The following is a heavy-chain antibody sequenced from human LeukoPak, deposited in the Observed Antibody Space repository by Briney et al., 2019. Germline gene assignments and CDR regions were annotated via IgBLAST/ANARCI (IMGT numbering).Heavy chain of an antibody. V-gene: IGHV4-59*01. D-gene: IGHD3-10*01. CDR1: GGSISGYY. CDR2: IYYSGST. J-gene: IGHJ5*02. CDR3: ARLGTAASGWFDP. Sequence: SETLSLTCTVSGGSISGYYWSWIRQPPGKGLEWIRYIYYSGSTNYNPSLKSRVTISVDTSKNQFSLKLSSVTAAGTAVYYCARLGTAASGWFDPWGQGTLVTVSS.